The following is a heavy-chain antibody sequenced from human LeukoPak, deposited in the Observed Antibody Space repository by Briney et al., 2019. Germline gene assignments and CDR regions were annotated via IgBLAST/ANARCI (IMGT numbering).Heavy chain of an antibody. D-gene: IGHD3-3*01. J-gene: IGHJ4*02. CDR1: GGSISSSSYY. CDR3: ARNLVEWLSIDY. V-gene: IGHV4-39*01. CDR2: IYYSGST. Sequence: PSETLSLTCTVSGGSISSSSYYWGWIRQPPGKGLEWIGSIYYSGSTYYNPSLKSRVTISVDTSKNQFSLKLSSVTAADTAVYYCARNLVEWLSIDYWGQGTLVTVSS.